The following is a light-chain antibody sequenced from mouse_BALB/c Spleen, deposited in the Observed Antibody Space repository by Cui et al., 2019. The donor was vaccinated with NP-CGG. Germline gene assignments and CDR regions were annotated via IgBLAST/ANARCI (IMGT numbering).Light chain of an antibody. CDR2: GTN. V-gene: IGLV1*01. Sequence: QAVVTQDSALTTSPGETVTLTCRSSTGAVTTSNYANWVQEKPDHLFPGLIGGTNNRTPGVPARFSGSLIGDKAALTISGAQTEDEAIYFCALWYSNHWVFGGGTKLTVL. J-gene: IGLJ1*01. CDR1: TGAVTTSNY. CDR3: ALWYSNHWV.